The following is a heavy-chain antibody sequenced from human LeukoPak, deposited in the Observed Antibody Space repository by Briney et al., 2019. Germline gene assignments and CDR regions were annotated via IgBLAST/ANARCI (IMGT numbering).Heavy chain of an antibody. CDR2: ISSSSSTI. V-gene: IGHV3-48*01. J-gene: IGHJ4*02. Sequence: GGSLRLSCAASGFTFSSYSMNWVRQAPGKGLEWVSYISSSSSTIYYADSVKGRFTISRDNSKNTLYLQMNSLRADDTAVYYCAKGGSYYGTAFDHWGQGTLVTVSS. D-gene: IGHD3-10*01. CDR3: AKGGSYYGTAFDH. CDR1: GFTFSSYS.